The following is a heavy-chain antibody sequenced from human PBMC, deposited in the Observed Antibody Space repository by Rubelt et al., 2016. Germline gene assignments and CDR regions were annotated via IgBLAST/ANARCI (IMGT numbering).Heavy chain of an antibody. CDR3: GIVRWVAPMYYFDS. V-gene: IGHV3-23*04. Sequence: EVQLVESGGTLARPGGSLRLSCAASGFMFSDYAISWVRQAPGRGLEWVSGISDSGGDPNDADSVKGRFTLSRDNDKTTLYLKMNSLRGEDTDVYQCGIVRWVAPMYYFDSWGQGTLVTVSS. CDR2: ISDSGGDP. CDR1: GFMFSDYA. J-gene: IGHJ4*02. D-gene: IGHD4-23*01.